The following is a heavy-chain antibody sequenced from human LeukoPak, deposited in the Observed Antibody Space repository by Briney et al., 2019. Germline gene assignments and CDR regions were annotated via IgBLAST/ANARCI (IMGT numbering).Heavy chain of an antibody. D-gene: IGHD6-13*01. J-gene: IGHJ3*02. V-gene: IGHV4-59*01. CDR3: ARVGSSFLDAFDI. CDR1: GGSISSYY. Sequence: PSETLSLTCTVSGGSISSYYWSWIRQPPGKGLEWIGYIYYSGSTNYNPSLKSRVTISVDTSKNQFSLKLSSVTAADTAVYYCARVGSSFLDAFDIWGQGIMVTVSA. CDR2: IYYSGST.